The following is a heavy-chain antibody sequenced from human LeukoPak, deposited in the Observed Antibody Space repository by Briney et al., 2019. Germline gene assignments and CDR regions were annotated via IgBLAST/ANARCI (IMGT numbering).Heavy chain of an antibody. CDR3: VRLGKWLVRDAFDI. CDR1: GGSISSSSYY. J-gene: IGHJ3*02. CDR2: VSYSGST. D-gene: IGHD6-19*01. Sequence: SETLSLTCTVSGGSISSSSYYWGWIRQPPGKGLEWIGSVSYSGSTYYNPSLKSRVTISVDTAKNQFSLRLSSVTAADTAVYHCVRLGKWLVRDAFDIWRQGTMVTVSS. V-gene: IGHV4-39*01.